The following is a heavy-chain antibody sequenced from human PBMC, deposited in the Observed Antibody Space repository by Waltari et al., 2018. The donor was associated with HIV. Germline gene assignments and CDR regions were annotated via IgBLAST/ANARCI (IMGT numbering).Heavy chain of an antibody. CDR1: GYTFTRYY. Sequence: QVQLVQPGAEVKKPGASVKVSCKASGYTFTRYYMHWVRQAPGQGREWMGIINPSGGSTSYAQKFQGRVTLTRDTSTSTVYMELGSLRSEDTAVYYCARDGGVVVPSDYWGQGTLVTVSS. CDR3: ARDGGVVVPSDY. V-gene: IGHV1-46*01. J-gene: IGHJ4*02. D-gene: IGHD2-2*01. CDR2: INPSGGST.